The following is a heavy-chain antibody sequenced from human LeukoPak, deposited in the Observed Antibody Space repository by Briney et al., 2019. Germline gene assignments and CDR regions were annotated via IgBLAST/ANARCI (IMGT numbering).Heavy chain of an antibody. CDR1: GFTFSSYS. V-gene: IGHV3-21*01. CDR3: ARPRVGIAVAPYYMDV. D-gene: IGHD6-19*01. J-gene: IGHJ6*03. Sequence: PGGSLRLSCAASGFTFSSYSMNWVRQAPGKGLEWVSSISSSSSYIYYADSVKGRFTISRDNAKNSLYLQMNSLRAEDTAVYYCARPRVGIAVAPYYMDVWGKGTTVTVSS. CDR2: ISSSSSYI.